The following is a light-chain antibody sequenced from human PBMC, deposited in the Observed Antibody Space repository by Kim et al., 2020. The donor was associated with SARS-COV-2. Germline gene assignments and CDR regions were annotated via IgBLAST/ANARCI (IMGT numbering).Light chain of an antibody. Sequence: VFAGHIATLTCRASQNISSNLAWYQQKPGQAPRLLISGASTRASGVPARFSGTGSGTEFTLSIGSLQSEDFAFYFCQQYNTWPRTFGQGTEVDIK. CDR3: QQYNTWPRT. CDR1: QNISSN. CDR2: GAS. V-gene: IGKV3D-15*01. J-gene: IGKJ1*01.